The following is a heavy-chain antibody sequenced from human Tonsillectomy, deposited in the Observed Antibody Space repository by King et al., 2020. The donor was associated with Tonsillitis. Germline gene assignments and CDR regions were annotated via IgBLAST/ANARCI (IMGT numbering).Heavy chain of an antibody. CDR1: GFDFSSYG. Sequence: VQLVESGGGVVQPGGSPRLSCASSGFDFSSYGMHWVRQAPGKGLQWVAVISFDATRENYADSVKGRFTISRDNSKNTLYLQMNSLRAEDTAVYYCARERLYSSGWGIDYWGQGSLVTVSS. CDR2: ISFDATRE. CDR3: ARERLYSSGWGIDY. D-gene: IGHD6-19*01. J-gene: IGHJ4*02. V-gene: IGHV3-33*05.